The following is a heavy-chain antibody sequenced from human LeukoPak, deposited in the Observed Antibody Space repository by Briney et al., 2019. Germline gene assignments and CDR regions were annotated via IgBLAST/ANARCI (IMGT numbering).Heavy chain of an antibody. CDR3: ARDYDYVWGSYRHTPDY. V-gene: IGHV1-18*01. Sequence: ASVKVSCKASGYTFTSYGITWVRQAPGQGLEWMGWISGYNGNTDYAQNLQGRVTMTTDTSTSTAYMELRSLRSDDTAVYYCARDYDYVWGSYRHTPDYWGQGTLVTVSS. CDR2: ISGYNGNT. CDR1: GYTFTSYG. J-gene: IGHJ4*02. D-gene: IGHD3-16*02.